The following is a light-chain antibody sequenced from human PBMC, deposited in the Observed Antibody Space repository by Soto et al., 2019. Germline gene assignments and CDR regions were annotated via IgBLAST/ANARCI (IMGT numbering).Light chain of an antibody. V-gene: IGLV2-14*01. CDR1: SSDVGGYAY. CDR3: SSYSTTSTLV. J-gene: IGLJ1*01. CDR2: EVN. Sequence: QSVLTQPASVSGSPGQSVTISCTGASSDVGGYAYVSWYQQHPGKAPKLILYEVNNRPSGVSNHFSGSKSGNTASLIISGLQADDEADYYCSSYSTTSTLVFGSGTKLTVL.